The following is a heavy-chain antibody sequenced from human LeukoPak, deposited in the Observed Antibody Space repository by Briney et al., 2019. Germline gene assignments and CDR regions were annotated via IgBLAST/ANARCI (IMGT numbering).Heavy chain of an antibody. CDR2: IIPIFGTA. D-gene: IGHD3-3*01. J-gene: IGHJ4*02. CDR3: ARALEWLSSGGCYDY. CDR1: GGTFSSYA. Sequence: VASVKVSCKASGGTFSSYAISWVRQAPGQGLEWMGGIIPIFGTANYAQKFQGRVTITADESTSTAYMVLSSLRSEDTAVYYCARALEWLSSGGCYDYWGQGTLVTVSS. V-gene: IGHV1-69*13.